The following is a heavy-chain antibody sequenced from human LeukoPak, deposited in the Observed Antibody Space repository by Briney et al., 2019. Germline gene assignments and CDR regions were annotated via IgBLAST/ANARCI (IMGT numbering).Heavy chain of an antibody. CDR2: ISGSGGST. Sequence: GGSLRLSCAASGFTFSSYAMSWVRQAPGKGLEWVSAISGSGGSTYYADSVKGRFTISRDNSKNTLYLQMNSLRAEDTAVYYCAREGTNFWSGYYPSYYFDYWGQGTLVTVSS. CDR3: AREGTNFWSGYYPSYYFDY. CDR1: GFTFSSYA. V-gene: IGHV3-23*01. D-gene: IGHD3-3*01. J-gene: IGHJ4*02.